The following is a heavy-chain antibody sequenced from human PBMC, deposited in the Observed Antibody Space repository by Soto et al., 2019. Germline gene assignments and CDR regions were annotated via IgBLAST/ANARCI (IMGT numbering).Heavy chain of an antibody. D-gene: IGHD3-3*02. Sequence: GESLKIACKGVGYKFGSAWIGWVRQMPGKGLEWMGIIKPGTSDIRYSPSCRGHVTISADEAVSTAYLQWSSLKASDTAMYYCARQLSHICDSWGQGTLVTVSS. CDR2: IKPGTSDI. V-gene: IGHV5-51*01. CDR3: ARQLSHICDS. CDR1: GYKFGSAW. J-gene: IGHJ4*02.